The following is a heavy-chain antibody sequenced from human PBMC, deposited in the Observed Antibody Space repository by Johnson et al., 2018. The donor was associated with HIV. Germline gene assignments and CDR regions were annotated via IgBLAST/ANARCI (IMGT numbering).Heavy chain of an antibody. J-gene: IGHJ3*02. CDR1: GFTFSSYW. D-gene: IGHD1-26*01. Sequence: EVRLVESGGGLVQPGGSLRLSCAASGFTFSSYWMSWVRQAPGKGLEWVANIKQAGSEKYYVDSVKGRFTISRDNAKNSLYLQMNSLRAEDTAVYYCARVKWEPWGCAFDIWGQGTMVTVSS. V-gene: IGHV3-7*05. CDR2: IKQAGSEK. CDR3: ARVKWEPWGCAFDI.